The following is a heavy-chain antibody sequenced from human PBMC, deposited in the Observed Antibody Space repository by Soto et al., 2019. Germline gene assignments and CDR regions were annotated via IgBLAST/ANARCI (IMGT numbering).Heavy chain of an antibody. J-gene: IGHJ4*02. V-gene: IGHV4-59*01. CDR2: FHGSGDT. CDR1: GDSFSNFY. Sequence: PSETLSLTCTVSGDSFSNFYWSWIRQPPGKGLEWIGYFHGSGDTGYSPSLENRVTIALGTSANQFSLKLSSVTAAATAIYYCATGARAALTSFCGYWGQGLRGTVSS. D-gene: IGHD2-21*01. CDR3: ATGARAALTSFCGY.